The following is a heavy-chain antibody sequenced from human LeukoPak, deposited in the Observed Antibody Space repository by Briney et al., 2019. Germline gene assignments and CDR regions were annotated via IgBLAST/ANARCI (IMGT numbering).Heavy chain of an antibody. V-gene: IGHV4-4*02. J-gene: IGHJ4*02. D-gene: IGHD3-10*01. Sequence: PSETLSLTCAVSGGSIGDSYWWTWVRQPPGKGLEWIGEIYHSGSTNYNPSLKGRVTISLDKSKNQFSLKLNSMTAADTAVYYCARDPPGPGVNLDYWGQGTLVTVSS. CDR3: ARDPPGPGVNLDY. CDR2: IYHSGST. CDR1: GGSIGDSYW.